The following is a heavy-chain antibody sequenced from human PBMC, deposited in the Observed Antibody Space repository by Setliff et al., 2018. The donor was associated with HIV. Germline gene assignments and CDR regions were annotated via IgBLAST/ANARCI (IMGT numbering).Heavy chain of an antibody. CDR3: ARARFWSGYYTGDNYYYMDV. V-gene: IGHV4-34*01. Sequence: SETLSLTCAVYGGSFSGCYWSWIRQTPGKGLERIGEIDHSGGTKYNPSLKSRVTISLDTSKNQFSLKLSSVTAADTAVYYCARARFWSGYYTGDNYYYMDVWGKGTTVTVSS. D-gene: IGHD3-3*01. CDR2: IDHSGGT. CDR1: GGSFSGCY. J-gene: IGHJ6*03.